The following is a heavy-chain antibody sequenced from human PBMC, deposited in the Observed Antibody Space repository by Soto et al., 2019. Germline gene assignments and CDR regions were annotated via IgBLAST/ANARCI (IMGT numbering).Heavy chain of an antibody. J-gene: IGHJ4*02. CDR1: GYSFTSYW. CDR2: IYPGDSDT. V-gene: IGHV5-51*01. D-gene: IGHD5-18*01. Sequence: SLKISCKGSGYSFTSYWIGWVRQMPGKGLEWMGIIYPGDSDTRYSPSFQGQVTISVDTSKNQFSLKLSSVTAADTAVYYCARGTRGYSYILDYWGQGTLVTVSS. CDR3: ARGTRGYSYILDY.